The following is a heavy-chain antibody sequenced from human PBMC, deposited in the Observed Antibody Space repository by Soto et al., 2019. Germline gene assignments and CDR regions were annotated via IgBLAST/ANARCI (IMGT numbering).Heavy chain of an antibody. CDR2: IYHSGKT. CDR1: GGSVSSDEYY. J-gene: IGHJ4*02. D-gene: IGHD2-15*01. Sequence: SETLSLTCTVSGGSVSSDEYYWTWIRQPPGKGLEWVGYIYHSGKTNYNPSLNSRLTISLDTSKNQFSLKLTSVSAADTAVYYCARDRSNSPDYFDYWGQGTLVTVSS. CDR3: ARDRSNSPDYFDY. V-gene: IGHV4-30-4*01.